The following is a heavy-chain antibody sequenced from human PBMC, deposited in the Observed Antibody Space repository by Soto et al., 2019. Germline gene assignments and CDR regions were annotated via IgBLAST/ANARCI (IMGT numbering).Heavy chain of an antibody. J-gene: IGHJ5*02. CDR2: IYYSGST. CDR1: GGSISSSSYY. V-gene: IGHV4-39*01. Sequence: QLQLQESGPGLVKPSETLSLTCTVSGGSISSSSYYWGWIRQPPGRGLEWIGSIYYSGSTYYNPSLKSRVTISVDTSKNQFSLKLSSVTAADTAVYYCYFFTVYNWFDPWGQGTLVTVSS. D-gene: IGHD3-3*01. CDR3: YFFTVYNWFDP.